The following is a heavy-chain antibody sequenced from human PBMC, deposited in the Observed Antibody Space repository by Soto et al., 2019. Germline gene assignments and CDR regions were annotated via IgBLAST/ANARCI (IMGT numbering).Heavy chain of an antibody. CDR2: ISYDGSDK. CDR1: GFTFSNYA. Sequence: QVQLVESGGGVVQPGRSLRLSCAASGFTFSNYAMHWVRQAPGKGLEWVAVISYDGSDKFYADSVKGRFTISRDNSKNTRDLQMNSLRAEDTAVYYCARESPYYDFWSGGPLYPWGQGTLVTVSS. J-gene: IGHJ5*02. V-gene: IGHV3-30-3*01. D-gene: IGHD3-3*01. CDR3: ARESPYYDFWSGGPLYP.